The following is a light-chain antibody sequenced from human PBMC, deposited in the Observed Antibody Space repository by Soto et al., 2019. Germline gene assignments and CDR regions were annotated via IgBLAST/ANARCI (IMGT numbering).Light chain of an antibody. J-gene: IGLJ1*01. CDR2: GNS. Sequence: QSVLTKPPSVSVAPGQRVTISCTGSSSNIGAGYDVHWYQQLPGTAPKLLIYGNSNRPSGVPDRFSGSKSGTSASLAITGLQAEDEADYYCQSYDSSLSGVFGTGTKVTVL. CDR3: QSYDSSLSGV. CDR1: SSNIGAGYD. V-gene: IGLV1-40*01.